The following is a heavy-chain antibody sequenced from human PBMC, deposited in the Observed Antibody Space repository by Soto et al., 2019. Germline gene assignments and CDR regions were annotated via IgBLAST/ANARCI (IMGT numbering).Heavy chain of an antibody. CDR3: ARVVSGALGY. D-gene: IGHD2-8*01. J-gene: IGHJ4*02. CDR2: INPNGGIT. V-gene: IGHV1-46*02. CDR1: GYTSNNYF. Sequence: ASVKVSCKTSGYTSNNYFLHWVRQAPGQGLEWMGIINPNGGITTYAQKLQGRVTMTRDRSTSTFYMELGSLTSDDTAVYYCARVVSGALGYWGQGTLVTVSS.